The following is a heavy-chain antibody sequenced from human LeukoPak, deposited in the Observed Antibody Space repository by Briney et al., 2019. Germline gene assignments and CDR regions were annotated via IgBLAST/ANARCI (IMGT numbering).Heavy chain of an antibody. CDR2: INPSGGST. J-gene: IGHJ4*02. Sequence: ASVEVSCKASGYTFTSYYMHWVRQAPGQGLEWMGIINPSGGSTSYAQKFQGRVTMTRDTSTSTVYMELSSLRSEDTAVYYCARDANYYGSGSYYPFWGQGTLVTVSS. D-gene: IGHD3-10*01. CDR3: ARDANYYGSGSYYPF. V-gene: IGHV1-46*01. CDR1: GYTFTSYY.